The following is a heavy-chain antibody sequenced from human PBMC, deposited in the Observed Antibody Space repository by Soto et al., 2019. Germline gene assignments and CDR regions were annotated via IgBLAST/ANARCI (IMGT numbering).Heavy chain of an antibody. Sequence: QVQLVQSGAEVKKPGASVKVSCKASGYPFTSYDSNWVRQATGQGLEWMGWMNPNSGNTGYAQKFQGRVTMTRNTSISTAYMELNSLRSEDTAVYYCARGYCSGGSCFYAFVIWGKGTMVTVS. CDR1: GYPFTSYD. CDR2: MNPNSGNT. CDR3: ARGYCSGGSCFYAFVI. V-gene: IGHV1-8*01. D-gene: IGHD2-15*01. J-gene: IGHJ3*02.